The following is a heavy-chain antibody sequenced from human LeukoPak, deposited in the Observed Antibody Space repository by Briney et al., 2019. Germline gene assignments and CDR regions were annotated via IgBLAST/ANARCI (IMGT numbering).Heavy chain of an antibody. D-gene: IGHD6-13*01. V-gene: IGHV3-23*01. CDR1: GFTSRTSA. J-gene: IGHJ4*02. CDR2: VGTDSDT. Sequence: PGGSLRLSCAASGFTSRTSAFSWVRQSPGRGLEWVSTVGTDSDTYYADSVKGRFTISRDNSKNTVYLQMTGLRADDTAVYYCAKKTPGIHPFDSWGQGTLVTVSP. CDR3: AKKTPGIHPFDS.